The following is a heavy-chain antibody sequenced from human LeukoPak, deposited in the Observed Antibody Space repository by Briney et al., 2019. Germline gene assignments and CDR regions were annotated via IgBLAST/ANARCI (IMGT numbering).Heavy chain of an antibody. V-gene: IGHV3-7*01. CDR3: ARDVPNYYYGSGSYYFQF. J-gene: IGHJ4*02. D-gene: IGHD3-10*01. Sequence: PGGSLSLSCTASGFTFSSYWRSWGRQAPGKGLEWVANIKQGGSEKYYVDAGKGRFTISRDNAKNSLYLQVNSLRAEDTAVYYCARDVPNYYYGSGSYYFQFWGQGTLVTVSS. CDR1: GFTFSSYW. CDR2: IKQGGSEK.